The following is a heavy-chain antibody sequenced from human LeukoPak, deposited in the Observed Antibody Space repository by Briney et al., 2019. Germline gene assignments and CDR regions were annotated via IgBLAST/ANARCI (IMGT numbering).Heavy chain of an antibody. CDR3: ARDQIWYYYDSSGSYNWFDP. Sequence: SETLSLTCTVSGGSISSGSYYWGWIRQPAGKGLEWIGRIYYSGSTYYNPSLKSRVTISVDTSKNQFSLKLSSVTAADTAVYYCARDQIWYYYDSSGSYNWFDPWGQGTLVTVSS. CDR2: IYYSGST. V-gene: IGHV4-39*07. CDR1: GGSISSGSYY. D-gene: IGHD3-22*01. J-gene: IGHJ5*02.